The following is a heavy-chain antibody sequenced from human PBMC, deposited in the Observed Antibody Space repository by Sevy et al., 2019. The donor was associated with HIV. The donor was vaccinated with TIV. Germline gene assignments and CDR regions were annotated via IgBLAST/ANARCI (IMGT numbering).Heavy chain of an antibody. Sequence: ASVKVSCKASGYSITDYYMHWVRQAPGLGLEWMGRFNPKSGDTKTAQKFQGRVTMTRETSINTAYMELTRLTFGDTAVYYCATTMIRGLRSGDVLDVWGQGTTVTVSS. CDR2: FNPKSGDT. CDR3: ATTMIRGLRSGDVLDV. J-gene: IGHJ6*02. D-gene: IGHD3-10*01. CDR1: GYSITDYY. V-gene: IGHV1-2*06.